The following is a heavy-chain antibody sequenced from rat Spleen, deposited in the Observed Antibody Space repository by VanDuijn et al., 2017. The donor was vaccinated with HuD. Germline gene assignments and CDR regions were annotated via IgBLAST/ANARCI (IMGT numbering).Heavy chain of an antibody. CDR3: ARLGIAAKGNWFTY. V-gene: IGHV5-7*01. CDR1: GFTFSSFV. D-gene: IGHD1-2*01. J-gene: IGHJ3*01. CDR2: ITSGGSST. Sequence: EVQLVESGGGLVQPGRSLKLSCAASGFTFSSFVMAWVRQAPKKGMEWVASITSGGSSTHYRDSVNGRFTISRDNAKSILFLQMDSLRSEDTATHYCARLGIAAKGNWFTYWGQGTLVTVSS.